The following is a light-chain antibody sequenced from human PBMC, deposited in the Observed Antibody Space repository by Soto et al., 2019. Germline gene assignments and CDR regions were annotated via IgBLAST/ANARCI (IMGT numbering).Light chain of an antibody. Sequence: ALPMTPSPSSLSASVGDRVTITCRASQDIRTEVGWYQQKPGKAPKLLIYGATTLQSGVPSRFSGSGSGTDFTLTSSGLQPEDFATYYCLQDYNYPRTFGQGNKVEVK. J-gene: IGKJ1*01. CDR3: LQDYNYPRT. CDR2: GAT. CDR1: QDIRTE. V-gene: IGKV1-6*01.